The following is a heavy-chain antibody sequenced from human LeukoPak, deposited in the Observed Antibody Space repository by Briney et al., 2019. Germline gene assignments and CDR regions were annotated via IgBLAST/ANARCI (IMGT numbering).Heavy chain of an antibody. Sequence: GGSLRLSCAASGFTFSSYAMSWVRQAPGKGLEWVSDISGSGGSTYYADSVKGRFTISRDNSKNTLYLQMNSLRAEDMAVYYCARESLAAYNWFDPWGQGTLVTVSS. V-gene: IGHV3-23*01. J-gene: IGHJ5*02. CDR1: GFTFSSYA. D-gene: IGHD2-15*01. CDR2: ISGSGGST. CDR3: ARESLAAYNWFDP.